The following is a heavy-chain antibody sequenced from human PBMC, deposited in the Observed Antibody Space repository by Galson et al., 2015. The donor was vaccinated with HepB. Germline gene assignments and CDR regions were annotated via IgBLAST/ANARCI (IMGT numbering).Heavy chain of an antibody. CDR2: IYYIGST. Sequence: LSLTCTVSGGSISSYYWSWIRQPPGKGLEWIGYIYYIGSTNYNPSLKSLVTISVDTSKNQFSLKLSSVTAADTAVYCFARHRSINYVHDGFDIWGQGTMVTVSS. J-gene: IGHJ3*02. D-gene: IGHD1-7*01. V-gene: IGHV4-59*08. CDR3: ARHRSINYVHDGFDI. CDR1: GGSISSYY.